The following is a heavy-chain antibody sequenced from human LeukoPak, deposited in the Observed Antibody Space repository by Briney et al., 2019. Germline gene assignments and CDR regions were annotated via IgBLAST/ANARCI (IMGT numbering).Heavy chain of an antibody. V-gene: IGHV3-21*01. CDR2: ISSSSSYI. D-gene: IGHD6-13*01. Sequence: GGSLTLSCAASGFTFRSYRMHWVRPPPGKGLEWVSSISSSSSYIYYPHSVKGRFTISSDNAKNSLYLHMKRLRAEDTAVYFCARAQYSCSWYDWFDLWGQGTLVTVSS. CDR3: ARAQYSCSWYDWFDL. CDR1: GFTFRSYR. J-gene: IGHJ5*02.